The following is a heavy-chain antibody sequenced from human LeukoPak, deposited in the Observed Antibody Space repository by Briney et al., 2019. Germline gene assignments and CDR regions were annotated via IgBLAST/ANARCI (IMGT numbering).Heavy chain of an antibody. Sequence: GGSLRLSCAASGFTFSNYEMNWVRQAPGKGLEWVSYINSSGTTIYYAHSVKGRFTISRDNAKKSLYLQMNSLRAEDTAVYYCARGGITGTLDHWGQGTLVTVSS. D-gene: IGHD1-7*01. V-gene: IGHV3-48*03. CDR2: INSSGTTI. J-gene: IGHJ4*02. CDR3: ARGGITGTLDH. CDR1: GFTFSNYE.